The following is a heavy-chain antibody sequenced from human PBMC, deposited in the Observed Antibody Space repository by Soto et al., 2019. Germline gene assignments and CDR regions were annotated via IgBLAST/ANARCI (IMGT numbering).Heavy chain of an antibody. CDR2: ISSSGSTI. D-gene: IGHD6-19*01. CDR1: GFTFSDYY. V-gene: IGHV3-11*01. CDR3: ARERKIAVAGTGSRGYYYYMDV. J-gene: IGHJ6*03. Sequence: QVQLVESGGGLVKPGGSLRLSCAASGFTFSDYYMSWIRQAPGKGLEWVSYISSSGSTIYYADSVKGRFTISRDNAKNSLYLQINSLRAEDTAVYYCARERKIAVAGTGSRGYYYYMDVWGKGTTVTVSS.